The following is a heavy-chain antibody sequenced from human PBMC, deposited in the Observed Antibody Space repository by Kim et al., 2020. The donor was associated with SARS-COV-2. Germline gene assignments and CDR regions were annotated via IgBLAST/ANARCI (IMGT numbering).Heavy chain of an antibody. J-gene: IGHJ4*02. D-gene: IGHD3-10*01. Sequence: SETLSLTCSVSDGSISSSSYYWGWIRQPPGKGLEWIGSIYYSGSTYYNPSLKSRVTISVDTSKNQFSLRLSSVTAADTAVYYCARVPRSMSSGTYYKNPPDYWGQGTLVTVSS. CDR2: IYYSGST. CDR3: ARVPRSMSSGTYYKNPPDY. V-gene: IGHV4-39*07. CDR1: DGSISSSSYY.